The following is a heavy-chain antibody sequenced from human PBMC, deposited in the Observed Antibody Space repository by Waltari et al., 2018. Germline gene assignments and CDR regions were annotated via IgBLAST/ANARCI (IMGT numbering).Heavy chain of an antibody. CDR2: ISGNNGHT. V-gene: IGHV1-18*01. D-gene: IGHD2-21*01. J-gene: IGHJ5*02. Sequence: QVQLVQSGAEVKKPGASVKVSCKSSGYTLSDYGLSWVRQAPGQGLEWMGWISGNNGHTNHAQKVQGRLIMTEDTSATTVYMELTYLTSDDTAVYYCARERHRLMEEGYLMALDPWGQGTLVTVSS. CDR3: ARERHRLMEEGYLMALDP. CDR1: GYTLSDYG.